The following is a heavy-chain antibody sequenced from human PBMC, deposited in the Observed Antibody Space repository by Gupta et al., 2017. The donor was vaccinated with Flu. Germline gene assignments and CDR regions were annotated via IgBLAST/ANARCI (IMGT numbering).Heavy chain of an antibody. D-gene: IGHD6-13*01. V-gene: IGHV2-5*02. CDR2: IYWDDDK. Sequence: QITLKESGPTLVNPTQTLTLTCTFSGFSLSTSGVGVGWFRQPPGKALEWLALIYWDDDKRYSPSLKSRLTITKDTSKNQLVLTMTNMDPVDTATYYCAHGGPSSSWPIANWFDPWGQGTLVTVSS. CDR1: GFSLSTSGVG. J-gene: IGHJ5*02. CDR3: AHGGPSSSWPIANWFDP.